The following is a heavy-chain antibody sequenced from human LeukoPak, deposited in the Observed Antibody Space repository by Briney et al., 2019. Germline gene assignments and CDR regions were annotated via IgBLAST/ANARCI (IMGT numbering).Heavy chain of an antibody. Sequence: GGSLRLSCAASGFTFSAYDMHWVHQGTGKGLEWVSSITTSGDTDYPDSVKGRFTITRDSANNFLYLQMNSLRAGDTAVYYCLRDDIGWEGLMDVWGQGTTVIVS. CDR3: LRDDIGWEGLMDV. CDR1: GFTFSAYD. J-gene: IGHJ6*02. V-gene: IGHV3-13*01. D-gene: IGHD1-26*01. CDR2: ITTSGDT.